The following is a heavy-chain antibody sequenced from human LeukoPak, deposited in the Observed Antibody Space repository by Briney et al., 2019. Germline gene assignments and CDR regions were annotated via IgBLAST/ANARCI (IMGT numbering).Heavy chain of an antibody. CDR1: DTSINTYY. Sequence: SETLSLTCTVSDTSINTYYWSWIRQPAGKGLEWIGHIYTTGTTNYNPSLKSRVTMSIDTSKNQFSLKLSSVTAADTAVYYCARLRNLGLLWFGELLRAFDIWGQGTMVTVSS. CDR3: ARLRNLGLLWFGELLRAFDI. CDR2: IYTTGTT. V-gene: IGHV4-4*07. D-gene: IGHD3-10*01. J-gene: IGHJ3*02.